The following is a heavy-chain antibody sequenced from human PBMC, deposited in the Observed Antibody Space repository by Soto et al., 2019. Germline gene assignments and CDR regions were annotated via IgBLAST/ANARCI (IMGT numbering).Heavy chain of an antibody. Sequence: SETLSLTCGVSGGSISRSKWWNWVRQSPGKGLEWIGQIYHSGATNYNPSLKSRLTISIDTSKNQFSLKIRSVTAADTAIYYCASSNVTFFGGDIDHYGTDVWGQGTTVTVSS. CDR3: ASSNVTFFGGDIDHYGTDV. CDR2: IYHSGAT. V-gene: IGHV4-4*02. CDR1: GGSISRSKW. J-gene: IGHJ6*02. D-gene: IGHD3-3*01.